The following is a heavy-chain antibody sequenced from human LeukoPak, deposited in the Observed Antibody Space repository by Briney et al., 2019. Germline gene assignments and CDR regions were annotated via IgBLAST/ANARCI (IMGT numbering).Heavy chain of an antibody. Sequence: PSETLSLTCTVSGGSISSYYWSWIRQPPGKGLEWIGFIYYSGSTNHNPSLKSRVSISVDTSKNQFSLKLSSVTAADTAVYYCARHSYYYGSSAYTAFDIWGQGTMVTVSS. J-gene: IGHJ3*02. CDR1: GGSISSYY. CDR3: ARHSYYYGSSAYTAFDI. V-gene: IGHV4-59*08. CDR2: IYYSGST. D-gene: IGHD3-22*01.